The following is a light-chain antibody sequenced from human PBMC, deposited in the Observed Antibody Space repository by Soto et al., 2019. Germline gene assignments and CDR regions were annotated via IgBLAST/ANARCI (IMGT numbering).Light chain of an antibody. CDR2: GDT. J-gene: IGLJ2*01. CDR3: QSSDSSLSGWV. CDR1: RSNIGAGYD. Sequence: QSVLTQPPSVSGAPGQRLTISCTGSRSNIGAGYDVHWYQHLPGAAPKLLIYGDTNRPSGVRDRFSGSKSGTSASLAITGVQAEDEADYYCQSSDSSLSGWVFGGGTKVTVL. V-gene: IGLV1-40*01.